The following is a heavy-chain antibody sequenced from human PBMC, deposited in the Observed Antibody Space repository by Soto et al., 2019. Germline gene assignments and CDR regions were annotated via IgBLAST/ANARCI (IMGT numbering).Heavy chain of an antibody. D-gene: IGHD3-22*01. Sequence: EVPLVESGGGLIQPGGSLRLSCAASGFTVSSNYMSWVRQAPGKGLEWVSVIYSGGSTYYADSVKGRFTISRDNSKSTLYLQMNSLRAEDTAVYYCARDRVESGYPEYFQHWGPGTLVTVSS. V-gene: IGHV3-53*01. CDR1: GFTVSSNY. J-gene: IGHJ1*01. CDR3: ARDRVESGYPEYFQH. CDR2: IYSGGST.